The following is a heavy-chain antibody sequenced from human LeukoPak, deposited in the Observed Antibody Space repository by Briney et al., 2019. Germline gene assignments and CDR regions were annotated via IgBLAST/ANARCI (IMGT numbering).Heavy chain of an antibody. V-gene: IGHV3-7*01. Sequence: GGSLRLSCAASGFTFSTYWMTWVRQAPGKGLEWVANIKQDGSEKYFVDSVKGRFTISRDNANNSLYLQMNSLRAEDTAVYYCARDPGIAAAGTVGYFDSWGQGILVTVSS. J-gene: IGHJ4*02. CDR1: GFTFSTYW. CDR3: ARDPGIAAAGTVGYFDS. D-gene: IGHD6-13*01. CDR2: IKQDGSEK.